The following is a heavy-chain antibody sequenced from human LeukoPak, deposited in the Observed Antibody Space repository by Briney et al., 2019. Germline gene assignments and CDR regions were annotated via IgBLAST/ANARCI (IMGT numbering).Heavy chain of an antibody. CDR2: INHSGST. D-gene: IGHD2-15*01. CDR3: ARGRDKSMVAATPADY. CDR1: GGSFSGYY. V-gene: IGHV4-34*01. J-gene: IGHJ4*02. Sequence: SETLSLTCAVYGGSFSGYYWSWIRQPPGKGLEWIGEINHSGSTNYNPSLKSRVTISVDTSKNQFSLKLSSVTAADTAVYYCARGRDKSMVAATPADYWGQGTLVTVSS.